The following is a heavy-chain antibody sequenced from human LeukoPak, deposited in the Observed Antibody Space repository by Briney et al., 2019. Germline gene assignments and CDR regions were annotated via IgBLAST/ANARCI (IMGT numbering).Heavy chain of an antibody. D-gene: IGHD2/OR15-2a*01. CDR1: GFTFSSYA. V-gene: IGHV3-23*01. CDR2: IGTSGGIT. Sequence: GGSLRLSCAASGFTFSSYAMSWVRQAPGKGLEWVSTIGTSGGITYYADSVKGRFTISRDNSKNTLYLQMNSLRAEDTAVYYCAKSSNYYGMDVWGQGTTVTVSS. CDR3: AKSSNYYGMDV. J-gene: IGHJ6*02.